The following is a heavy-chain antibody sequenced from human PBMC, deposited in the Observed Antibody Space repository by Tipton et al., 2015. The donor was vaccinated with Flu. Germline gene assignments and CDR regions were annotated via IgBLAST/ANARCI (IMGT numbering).Heavy chain of an antibody. V-gene: IGHV4-39*07. J-gene: IGHJ5*02. CDR2: IYHNSGST. D-gene: IGHD2/OR15-2a*01. Sequence: LRLSCTVSGGSISSSSYYWGWIRQPPGKGLEWIGSIYHNSGSTYYNPSLKSRVTISVDTSKSQFSLKLSSVTAADTAVYYCARSSTAGGPLRPWGRGTLVTVSS. CDR1: GGSISSSSYY. CDR3: ARSSTAGGPLRP.